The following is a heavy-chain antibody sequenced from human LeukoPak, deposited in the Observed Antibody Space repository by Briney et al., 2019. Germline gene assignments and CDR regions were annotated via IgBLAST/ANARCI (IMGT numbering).Heavy chain of an antibody. CDR1: GFTFSSYA. D-gene: IGHD1-26*01. Sequence: PGGSLRLSCAASGFTFSSYAMSWVRQAPGKGLEWVSAISGSGGSTYYADSVKGRFTISRDNSKNTLYLQMNSLRAEDTAVYYCAKDVHRVKYSGSYSYWGQGTLVTVSS. J-gene: IGHJ4*02. CDR2: ISGSGGST. CDR3: AKDVHRVKYSGSYSY. V-gene: IGHV3-23*01.